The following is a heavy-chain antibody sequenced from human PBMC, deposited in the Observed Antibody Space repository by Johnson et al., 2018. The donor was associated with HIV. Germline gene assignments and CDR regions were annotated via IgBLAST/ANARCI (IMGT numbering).Heavy chain of an antibody. CDR3: ARVGYHDAFDI. V-gene: IGHV3-13*01. J-gene: IGHJ3*02. D-gene: IGHD3-16*02. Sequence: VQLVESGGGLVQPGGSLRLSCAASGFSVSTYDMHWVRQATGKGLDWVSVIGTAGDTYYLGSVKGRFTISRENAKNSLYLQMNSLRAGDTAVYYCARVGYHDAFDIWGQGTMVTVSS. CDR2: IGTAGDT. CDR1: GFSVSTYD.